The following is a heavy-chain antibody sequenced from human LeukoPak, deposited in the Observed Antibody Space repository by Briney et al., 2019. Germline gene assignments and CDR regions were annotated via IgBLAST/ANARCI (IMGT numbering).Heavy chain of an antibody. V-gene: IGHV4-59*12. J-gene: IGHJ3*02. CDR2: IYYSGST. CDR1: GGSISSYY. Sequence: SETLSLTCTVSGGSISSYYWSWIRQPPGKGLEWIGYIYYSGSTNYNPSLKSRVTISVDTSKNQFSLKLSSVTAADTAVYYCARVREWLVASEAFDIWGQGTMVTVSS. CDR3: ARVREWLVASEAFDI. D-gene: IGHD6-19*01.